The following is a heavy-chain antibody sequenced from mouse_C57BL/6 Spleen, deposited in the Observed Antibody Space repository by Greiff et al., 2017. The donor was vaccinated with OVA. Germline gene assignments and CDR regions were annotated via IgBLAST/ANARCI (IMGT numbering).Heavy chain of an antibody. V-gene: IGHV14-2*01. CDR2: IDPEDGET. D-gene: IGHD1-1*02. J-gene: IGHJ1*03. Sequence: EVQLQESGAELVKPGASVKLSCTASGFTITDYYMHWVKQRTEQGLEWIGRIDPEDGETKYAPKFQGKATITVDPSSHTAYLPLSSLTSEDTAVYCCARGGGSPYWYFDVWGTGTTVTVSS. CDR3: ARGGGSPYWYFDV. CDR1: GFTITDYY.